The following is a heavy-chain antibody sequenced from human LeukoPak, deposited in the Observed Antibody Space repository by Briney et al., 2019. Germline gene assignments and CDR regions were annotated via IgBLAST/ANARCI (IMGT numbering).Heavy chain of an antibody. CDR3: ARVDHTEAFET. CDR2: ITSSGNYK. CDR1: GFTFSTYT. V-gene: IGHV3-21*01. Sequence: GSLRLSCAASGFTFSTYTMNWVRQAPGKGLEWVSSITSSGNYKYYGDPVKGRFTISRGNAKNSLYLEMNSLRVEDTAVYYCARVDHTEAFETWGQGTVVTVS. D-gene: IGHD1-14*01. J-gene: IGHJ3*02.